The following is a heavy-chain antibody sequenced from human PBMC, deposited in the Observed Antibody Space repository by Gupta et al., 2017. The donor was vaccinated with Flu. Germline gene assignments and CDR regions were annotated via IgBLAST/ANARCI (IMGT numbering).Heavy chain of an antibody. J-gene: IGHJ3*02. V-gene: IGHV3-30*18. CDR2: ISYDGSNK. D-gene: IGHD5-12*01. Sequence: MHWVRQAPGKGLEWVTLISYDGSNKYYADSVKGRFTISRDNSKNTLYLQMNSLRAEDTAVYYCAKDLGWIVATNGFDIWGQGTMVTVSS. CDR3: AKDLGWIVATNGFDI.